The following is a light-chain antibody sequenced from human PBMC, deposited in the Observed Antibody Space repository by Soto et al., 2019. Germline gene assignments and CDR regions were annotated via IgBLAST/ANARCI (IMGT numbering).Light chain of an antibody. J-gene: IGKJ5*01. Sequence: DIQMTQSPSSLSASVGDRVTLTCRASQGISNYLAWYQQRPGKVPKLLIYAASTLQSGVPSRFSGSGSGADFTLTISCLQSEDFATYYCQQYYSYPSITFGQGTRLEIK. CDR3: QQYYSYPSIT. CDR1: QGISNY. CDR2: AAS. V-gene: IGKV1-27*01.